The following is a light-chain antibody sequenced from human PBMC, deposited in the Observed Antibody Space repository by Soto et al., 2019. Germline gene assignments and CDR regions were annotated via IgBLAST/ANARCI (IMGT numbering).Light chain of an antibody. CDR3: AAWDDSLSGRVV. CDR1: SSNIGSNY. J-gene: IGLJ2*01. Sequence: QSVLTQPPSASGTPEQRVTISCSGSSSNIGSNYVYWYQQLPGTAPKLLIYRNNQRPSGVPDRFSGSKSGTSASLAISGLRSEDEADYYCAAWDDSLSGRVVFGGGTQLTVL. CDR2: RNN. V-gene: IGLV1-47*01.